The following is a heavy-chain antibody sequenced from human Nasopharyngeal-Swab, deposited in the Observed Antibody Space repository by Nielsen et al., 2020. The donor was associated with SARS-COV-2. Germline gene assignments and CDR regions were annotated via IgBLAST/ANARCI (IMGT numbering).Heavy chain of an antibody. CDR2: IKSKTDGGTT. D-gene: IGHD3-10*01. J-gene: IGHJ4*02. V-gene: IGHV3-15*01. Sequence: GESLKISCAASGFTFSNAWLSWVRQAPGKVLEWVGRIKSKTDGGTTDYAAPVKGRFTISRDDSKNTLYLQMNSLKTEDTSVYYCTTDMVLLWFGELLIDYWGQGTLVTVSS. CDR1: GFTFSNAW. CDR3: TTDMVLLWFGELLIDY.